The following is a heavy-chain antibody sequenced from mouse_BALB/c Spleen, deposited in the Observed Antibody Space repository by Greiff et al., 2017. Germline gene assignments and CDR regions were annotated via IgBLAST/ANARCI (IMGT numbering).Heavy chain of an antibody. CDR3: ARNDYDGAWFAY. CDR2: ISYSGST. V-gene: IGHV3-2*02. J-gene: IGHJ3*01. D-gene: IGHD2-4*01. Sequence: EVKLVESGPGLVKPSQSLSLTCTVTGYSITSDYAWNWIRQFPGNKLEWMGYISYSGSTSYNPSLKSRISITRDTSKNQFFLQLNSVTTEDTATYYCARNDYDGAWFAYWGQGTLVTVSA. CDR1: GYSITSDYA.